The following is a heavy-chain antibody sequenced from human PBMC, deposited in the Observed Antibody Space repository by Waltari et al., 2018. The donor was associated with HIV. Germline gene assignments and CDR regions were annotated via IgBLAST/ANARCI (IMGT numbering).Heavy chain of an antibody. CDR1: CRASSSGSYY. CDR3: ARDSNGILYGPTGMDV. D-gene: IGHD2-8*01. Sequence: EPVPVLVKPSQTLSRTWRFACRASSSGSYYWSFLRQPGVKGMEWIGRSYTSGGTNYHPALKSRVTISVDRSKNQFALKLSSLTAADTAVDYCARDSNGILYGPTGMDVWVQGTTVTVSS. J-gene: IGHJ6*01. V-gene: IGHV4-61*02. CDR2: SYTSGGT.